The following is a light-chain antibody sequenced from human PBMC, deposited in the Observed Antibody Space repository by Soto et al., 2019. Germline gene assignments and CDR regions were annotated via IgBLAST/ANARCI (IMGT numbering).Light chain of an antibody. CDR2: GAS. J-gene: IGKJ1*01. CDR1: QSISNN. CDR3: LQYHYWWT. Sequence: IVMTQYPATLSLSPGEKATLSFRASQSISNNFAWFQQKPGQVPRLLIYGASNRATGVSARFSGSGSGTEFTLTISSLQSEDFAVYYCLQYHYWWTFGQGTKVDI. V-gene: IGKV3-15*01.